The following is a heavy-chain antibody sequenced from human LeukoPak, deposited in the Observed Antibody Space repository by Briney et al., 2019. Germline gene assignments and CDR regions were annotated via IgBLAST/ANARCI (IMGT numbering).Heavy chain of an antibody. CDR3: TKSGKAAGTATLVYFDY. CDR1: GFTYEHYA. D-gene: IGHD6-13*01. V-gene: IGHV3-43D*03. Sequence: GGPLTLFCAARGFTYEHYAMHGLREAPRKGVEWVSYSSWDGGSTYYADSVNGRFTISRDNSKNSLYLQINSLRAEDTALYYCTKSGKAAGTATLVYFDYWGQGTLVTVSS. CDR2: SSWDGGST. J-gene: IGHJ4*02.